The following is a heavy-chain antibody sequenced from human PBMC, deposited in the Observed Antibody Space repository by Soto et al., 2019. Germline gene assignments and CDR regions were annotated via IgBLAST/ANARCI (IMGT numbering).Heavy chain of an antibody. CDR3: ARGGGSTFNWFDP. V-gene: IGHV4-39*01. D-gene: IGHD2-15*01. CDR1: GGSISSFNYF. CDR2: LYYSGNT. Sequence: QLQLQESGPGLVKHSETLSLTCTVSGGSISSFNYFWGWIRQPPGKGLEWIGSLYYSGNTYYNPSRQSRVTISVDTSKKQCTLTLRSVTAADTAVYYCARGGGSTFNWFDPWGQGTLVTVSP. J-gene: IGHJ5*02.